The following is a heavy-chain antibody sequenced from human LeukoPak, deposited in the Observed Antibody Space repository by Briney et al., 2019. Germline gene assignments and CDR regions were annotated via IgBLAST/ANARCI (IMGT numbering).Heavy chain of an antibody. J-gene: IGHJ4*02. CDR3: ARDRATATFDY. V-gene: IGHV3-30*04. Sequence: GGSLRLSCAASGFTFSSYAMHWVRQAPGKGLEWVALISYDGSHKYYADSVKGRFTISRDNAKNSLYLQMNSLRAEDTAVYYCARDRATATFDYWGQGTLVTVSS. CDR2: ISYDGSHK. D-gene: IGHD4-17*01. CDR1: GFTFSSYA.